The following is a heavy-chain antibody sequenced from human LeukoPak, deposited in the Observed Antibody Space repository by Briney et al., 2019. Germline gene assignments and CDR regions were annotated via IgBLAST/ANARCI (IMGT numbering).Heavy chain of an antibody. CDR3: ARDIPYYYYYGMDV. J-gene: IGHJ6*02. CDR2: IYTSGST. CDR1: GGSISSYY. Sequence: PSETLSLTCTVSGGSISSYYRSWIRQPAGKGLEWIGRIYTSGSTNYNPSLKSRVTMSVDTSKNQFSLKLSSVTAADTAVYYCARDIPYYYYYGMDVWGQGTTVTVSS. V-gene: IGHV4-4*07.